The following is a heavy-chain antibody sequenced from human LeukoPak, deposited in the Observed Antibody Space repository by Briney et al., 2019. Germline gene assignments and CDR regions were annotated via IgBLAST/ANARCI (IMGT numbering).Heavy chain of an antibody. CDR1: GFTFDDYA. CDR3: AKDLSKVTTIASDY. V-gene: IGHV3-9*01. D-gene: IGHD4-17*01. Sequence: GGSLRLSCAASGFTFDDYAMHWVRQAPGKGLEWVSGISWSSGSIGYADSVKGRFTISRDNAKNSLYLQMNSLRAEDTALYYCAKDLSKVTTIASDYWGQGTLVTVSS. J-gene: IGHJ4*02. CDR2: ISWSSGSI.